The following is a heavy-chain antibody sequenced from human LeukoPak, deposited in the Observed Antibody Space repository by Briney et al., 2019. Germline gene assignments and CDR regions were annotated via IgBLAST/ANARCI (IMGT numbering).Heavy chain of an antibody. CDR2: ISYSGST. V-gene: IGHV4-59*08. CDR3: SRQGYDILTGYIDAFDI. Sequence: PSETLSLTCTVSGGSISSYYWSWIRQPPGKGLEWIGYISYSGSTNYNPSFKSRVTISIDTSKNQFSLKLRSVTAADTAIYYRSRQGYDILTGYIDAFDIWGQGTMVTVSS. J-gene: IGHJ3*02. CDR1: GGSISSYY. D-gene: IGHD3-9*01.